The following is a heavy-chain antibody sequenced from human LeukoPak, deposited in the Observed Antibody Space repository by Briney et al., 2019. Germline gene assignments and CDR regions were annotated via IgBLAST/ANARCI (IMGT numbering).Heavy chain of an antibody. Sequence: PGGSLRLSCAASGFTFSSYAMSWVRQAPGKGLEWVSAISGSGGSTYYADSVKGRFTISRDNSKNTLYLQMNSLRAEDTVVYYCAKAASNYMVRGVIPSDYWGQGTLVTVSS. CDR3: AKAASNYMVRGVIPSDY. CDR2: ISGSGGST. CDR1: GFTFSSYA. V-gene: IGHV3-23*01. D-gene: IGHD3-10*01. J-gene: IGHJ4*02.